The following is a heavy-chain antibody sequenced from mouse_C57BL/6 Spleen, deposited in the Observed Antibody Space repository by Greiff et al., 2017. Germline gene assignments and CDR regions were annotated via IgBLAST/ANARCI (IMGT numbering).Heavy chain of an antibody. J-gene: IGHJ2*01. V-gene: IGHV1-61*01. Sequence: VQLQQPGAELVRPGSSVKLSCKASGYTFTSYWLDWVKQRHGKGLEWIGNIYPSDSETHYNQKFKDKATLTVDKSSSTAYMQLSSLTSEDSAVYYGGRESGYYDGSSDYWGQGTTLTVAS. CDR2: IYPSDSET. CDR3: GRESGYYDGSSDY. D-gene: IGHD1-1*01. CDR1: GYTFTSYW.